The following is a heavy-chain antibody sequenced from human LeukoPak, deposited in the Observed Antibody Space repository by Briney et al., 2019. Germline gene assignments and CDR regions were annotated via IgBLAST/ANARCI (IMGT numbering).Heavy chain of an antibody. V-gene: IGHV3-48*04. CDR3: ARDKGPDGGNTFDY. CDR2: ISSSSSTI. J-gene: IGHJ4*02. Sequence: VGVLRLSCTTSRFNFNSYGMNWVRQAPGKGLEWVSYISSSSSTIYYADSVKGRFTISRDNAKNSLYLQMNSLRAEDTAVYYCARDKGPDGGNTFDYWGQGTLVTVSS. D-gene: IGHD4-23*01. CDR1: RFNFNSYG.